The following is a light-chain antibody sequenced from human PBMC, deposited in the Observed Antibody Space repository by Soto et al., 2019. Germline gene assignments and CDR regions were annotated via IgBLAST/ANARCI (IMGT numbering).Light chain of an antibody. CDR2: END. CDR1: SSNIGKNY. J-gene: IGLJ1*01. CDR3: GTWDSSLSAGV. Sequence: QSVLTQPPSMSAAPGQKVTISCSGSSSNIGKNYVSWYQQLPGTAPKLLIYENDKRPSGIPDRFSGSKTGTSATLGITGLQTGDEADYHCGTWDSSLSAGVFGTGTKLTVL. V-gene: IGLV1-51*02.